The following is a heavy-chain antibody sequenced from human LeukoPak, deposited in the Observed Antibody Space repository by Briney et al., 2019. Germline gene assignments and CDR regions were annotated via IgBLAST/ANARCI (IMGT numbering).Heavy chain of an antibody. Sequence: GGSLRLSCAASGFTFSNYWMSWVRQAPGNGLEWVANINPDGSEKYSVDSVTGRFTISRDNAKNSVYLQMNSLRAEDTALYYCARGSGSSWYFYFDYWGQATLVTVSS. J-gene: IGHJ4*02. V-gene: IGHV3-7*03. CDR2: INPDGSEK. CDR3: ARGSGSSWYFYFDY. D-gene: IGHD6-13*01. CDR1: GFTFSNYW.